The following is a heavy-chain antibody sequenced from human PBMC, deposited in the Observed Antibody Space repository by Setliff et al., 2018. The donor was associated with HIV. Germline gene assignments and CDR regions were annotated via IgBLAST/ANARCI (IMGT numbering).Heavy chain of an antibody. D-gene: IGHD6-19*01. Sequence: SETLSLTCAVYGGSLSGYYWGWVRQPPGKGLEWIGNILSGGKIYYNPSLRSRLTMSVDTSKNQFSLKLTSLTAADTAVYYYARPTSGWSGGSRFDPWGQGTLVTVSS. V-gene: IGHV4-34*12. CDR1: GGSLSGYY. J-gene: IGHJ5*02. CDR3: ARPTSGWSGGSRFDP. CDR2: ILSGGKI.